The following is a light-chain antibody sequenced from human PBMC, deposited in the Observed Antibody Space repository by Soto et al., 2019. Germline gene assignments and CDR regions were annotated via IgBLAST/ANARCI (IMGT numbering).Light chain of an antibody. CDR1: SSDVGGYNF. CDR3: CSYAGSYTYV. Sequence: QSVLTQPRSVSGSPGQSVTISCTGTSSDVGGYNFVSWYQHHPGKAPKLMIYNVIQRPSGVPDRFSASKSGNTASLTISGLQAEDEADYYCCSYAGSYTYVFGTGTKLPS. CDR2: NVI. J-gene: IGLJ1*01. V-gene: IGLV2-11*01.